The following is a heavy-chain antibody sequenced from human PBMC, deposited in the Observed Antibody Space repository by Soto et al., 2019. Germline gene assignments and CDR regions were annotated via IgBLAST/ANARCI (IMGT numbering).Heavy chain of an antibody. D-gene: IGHD1-26*01. CDR1: GGSVSSGSYY. Sequence: QVQLQESGPGLVKPSETLSLTCTVSGGSVSSGSYYWSWIRQPPGKGLEWIGYIYYSGSTNYNSSLKSRVTISVDTSKNQFSLNLGSVTAADTAVYYCARGGGGTYYYFDYWGQGTLVTVSS. J-gene: IGHJ4*02. CDR2: IYYSGST. V-gene: IGHV4-61*01. CDR3: ARGGGGTYYYFDY.